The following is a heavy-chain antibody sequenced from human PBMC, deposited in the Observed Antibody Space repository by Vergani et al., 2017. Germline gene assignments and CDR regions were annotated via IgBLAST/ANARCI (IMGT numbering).Heavy chain of an antibody. CDR2: IYNSGNG. Sequence: QMQLQESGPGLVKASETLALTCTVSGDSIISRSYYWGWIRQPTGKGLEWIGSIYNSGNGDSSSSLKSRVTISADTSKNQFSLRLTSVTAADTAGYYCACGKYYSXSTSHFRGRYFDGGVRGAMLTDPS. J-gene: IGHJ2*01. V-gene: IGHV4-39*01. CDR3: ACGKYYSXSTSHFRGRYFDG. CDR1: GDSIISRSYY. D-gene: IGHD3-16*01.